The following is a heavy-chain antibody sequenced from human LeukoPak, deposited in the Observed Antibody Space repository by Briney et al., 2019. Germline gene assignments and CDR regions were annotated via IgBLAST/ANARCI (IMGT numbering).Heavy chain of an antibody. J-gene: IGHJ3*02. D-gene: IGHD3-10*01. CDR1: GGSISSSSYY. Sequence: SETLSLTCTVSGGSISSSSYYWGWIRQPPGKGLEWIGSIYYSGSTYYNPSLKSRVTISVDTSKNQFSLKLSSVTAADTAVYYCARVPPIWFGELTTPFDAFDIWGQGTMVTVSS. CDR3: ARVPPIWFGELTTPFDAFDI. V-gene: IGHV4-39*07. CDR2: IYYSGST.